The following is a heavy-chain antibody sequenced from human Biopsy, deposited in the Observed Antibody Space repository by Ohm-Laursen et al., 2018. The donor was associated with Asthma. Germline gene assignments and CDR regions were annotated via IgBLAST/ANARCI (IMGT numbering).Heavy chain of an antibody. V-gene: IGHV4-30-4*01. CDR1: GGSISSGAYY. CDR2: IYCIGST. D-gene: IGHD3-16*01. CDR3: ARRGGVRRYFDY. J-gene: IGHJ4*02. Sequence: SQTLSLTCTVSGGSISSGAYYWSWVRQPPGKGLEWIGYIYCIGSTYYNPSLKSRVAISLDTSKNQFSLKLSSVTAADTAVHFCARRGGVRRYFDYWGQGTLVTVSS.